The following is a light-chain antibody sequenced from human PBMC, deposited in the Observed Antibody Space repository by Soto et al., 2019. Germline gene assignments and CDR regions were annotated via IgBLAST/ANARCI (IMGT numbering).Light chain of an antibody. J-gene: IGLJ1*01. Sequence: QSALTQPRSVSGSPGQSVTISCTGTSSDVGGYNYVSWYQQHPGKAPKLMIYDVSKRPSGVPDLFSGSKSGNTASLTISGLQAEDEADYYCCSYAGSSGYVFGTGTKLTVL. CDR2: DVS. CDR1: SSDVGGYNY. V-gene: IGLV2-11*01. CDR3: CSYAGSSGYV.